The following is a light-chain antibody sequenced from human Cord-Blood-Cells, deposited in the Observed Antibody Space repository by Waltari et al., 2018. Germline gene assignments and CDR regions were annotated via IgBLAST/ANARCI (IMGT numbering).Light chain of an antibody. CDR1: SSDVGGYNS. J-gene: IGLJ1*01. CDR2: EVS. V-gene: IGLV2-8*01. Sequence: QSALTQPPSASGSPGQSVTISCTGTSSDVGGYNSVSWYQQHPGKAPNIMIYEVSKRPSGVPDRFSGSKSGSPASLTVSGLQAEDEADYYCSSYAGSNNYVFGTGTKVTVL. CDR3: SSYAGSNNYV.